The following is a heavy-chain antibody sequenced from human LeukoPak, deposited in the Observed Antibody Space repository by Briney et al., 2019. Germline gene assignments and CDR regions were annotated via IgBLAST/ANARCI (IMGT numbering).Heavy chain of an antibody. J-gene: IGHJ4*02. D-gene: IGHD6-13*01. CDR1: GFTCSSYA. Sequence: GGSLRLSCAASGFTCSSYAMSWVRQAPGKGLEWVSAISSSSGSTYYADSGKGRFTIARDNSKNTLYLQMNSLRAEDTAVYYCAKPRIAAAGLLDYWGQGPLVTLSS. CDR3: AKPRIAAAGLLDY. V-gene: IGHV3-23*01. CDR2: ISSSSGST.